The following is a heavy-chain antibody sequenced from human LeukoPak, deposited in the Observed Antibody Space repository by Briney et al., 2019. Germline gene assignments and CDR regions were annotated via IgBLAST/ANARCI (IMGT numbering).Heavy chain of an antibody. CDR2: ISYDGSNK. CDR3: ARGDYYFDY. J-gene: IGHJ4*02. Sequence: GGTLRLSCAASGFTFSSYAMHGGREAPGKGLEWVAVISYDGSNKYYADSVKGRFTISRDNSKNTLYLQMNSLRAEDTAVYYCARGDYYFDYWGQGTLVTVSS. CDR1: GFTFSSYA. D-gene: IGHD2-21*02. V-gene: IGHV3-30*04.